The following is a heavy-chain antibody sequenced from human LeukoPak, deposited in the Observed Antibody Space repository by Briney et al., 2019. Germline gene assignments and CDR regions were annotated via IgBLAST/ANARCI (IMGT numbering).Heavy chain of an antibody. CDR1: GFTFSSYS. Sequence: GSLRLSCAVSGFTFSSYSMNWVRQPPGKGLEWIGEINHSGSTNYNPSLKSRVTISVDTSKNQFSLKLSSVTAADTAVYYCATGWKLDYWGQGTLVTVSS. V-gene: IGHV4-34*08. CDR3: ATGWKLDY. D-gene: IGHD2-15*01. J-gene: IGHJ4*02. CDR2: INHSGST.